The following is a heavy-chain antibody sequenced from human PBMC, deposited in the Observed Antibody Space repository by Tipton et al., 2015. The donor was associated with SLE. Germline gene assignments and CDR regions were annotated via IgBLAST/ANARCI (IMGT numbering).Heavy chain of an antibody. CDR3: ANQNWDYYF. J-gene: IGHJ4*02. V-gene: IGHV4-31*03. Sequence: TLSLTCIVPGGSTSRGTYYGSWIRQHPGKGSEWIGYIYNSGGTYYNPSLDSRVTISLDRFNNQFTLKITSVTAADTAVYYCANQNWDYYFWGQGNLVTVSS. CDR1: GGSTSRGTYY. D-gene: IGHD1-7*01. CDR2: IYNSGGT.